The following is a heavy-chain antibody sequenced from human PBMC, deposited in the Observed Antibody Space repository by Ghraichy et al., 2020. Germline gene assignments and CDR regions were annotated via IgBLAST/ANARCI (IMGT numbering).Heavy chain of an antibody. V-gene: IGHV3-23*01. Sequence: GGSLRLSCAASGFTFSSYAMSWVRQAPGKGLEWVSAISGSGGSTYYADSVKGRFTISRDNSKNTLYLQMNSLRAEDTAVYYCAKTGYYDFWSAQNRGSLRDNWFDPWGQGTLVTVSS. CDR2: ISGSGGST. CDR1: GFTFSSYA. CDR3: AKTGYYDFWSAQNRGSLRDNWFDP. D-gene: IGHD3-3*01. J-gene: IGHJ5*02.